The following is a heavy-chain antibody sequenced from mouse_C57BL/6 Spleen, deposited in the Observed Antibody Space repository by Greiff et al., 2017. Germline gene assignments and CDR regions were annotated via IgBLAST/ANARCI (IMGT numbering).Heavy chain of an antibody. CDR3: ARSLYDGYYFDY. CDR1: GYTFTSYW. V-gene: IGHV1-7*01. D-gene: IGHD2-3*01. J-gene: IGHJ2*01. Sequence: QVQLQQSGAELARPGASVKLSCKASGYTFTSYWMHWVKQRPGQGLEWIGYINPTSGYTQYNQKFKDKATLTADKSSSTAYMQLSSLTYEDSAVYDCARSLYDGYYFDYWGQGTTLTVSS. CDR2: INPTSGYT.